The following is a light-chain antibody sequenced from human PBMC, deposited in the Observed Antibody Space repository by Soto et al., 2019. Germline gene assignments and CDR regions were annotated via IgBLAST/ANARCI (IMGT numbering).Light chain of an antibody. CDR3: QQRSNWLWT. J-gene: IGKJ1*01. CDR1: QSVSSSY. Sequence: EIVLTQSPGTLSLSPGERATLSCRASQSVSSSYLAWYQQKPGQAPRLLIYGASTRATGIPARFSGSGSGTGFTLTISSLEPEDFAVYYCQQRSNWLWTFGQGTKVDIK. V-gene: IGKV3D-20*02. CDR2: GAS.